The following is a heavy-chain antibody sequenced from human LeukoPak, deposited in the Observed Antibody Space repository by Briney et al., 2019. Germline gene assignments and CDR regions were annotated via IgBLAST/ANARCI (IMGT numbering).Heavy chain of an antibody. CDR2: INHSGST. Sequence: SETLSLTCAVYGGSFSGYYWSWIRQPPGKGLEWIGEINHSGSTNYNPSLKSRVTISVDTSKDQFSLKLSSVTAADTAVYYCARGGYYGSGSYYPYHYWGQGTLVTVSS. D-gene: IGHD3-10*01. J-gene: IGHJ4*02. V-gene: IGHV4-34*01. CDR1: GGSFSGYY. CDR3: ARGGYYGSGSYYPYHY.